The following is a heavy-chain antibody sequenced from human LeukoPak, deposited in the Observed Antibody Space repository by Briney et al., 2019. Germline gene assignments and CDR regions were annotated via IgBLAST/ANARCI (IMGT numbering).Heavy chain of an antibody. CDR2: IYYSGST. CDR3: ARLSSSRLGDY. CDR1: GGSISSYY. D-gene: IGHD3-10*01. J-gene: IGHJ4*02. Sequence: SETLSLTCTVSGGSISSYYWSWIRQPPGKGLEWIGYIYYSGSTNYNPSLKSRVTISVDTSKNQFSLKLSSVTAADTAVYYCARLSSSRLGDYWGQGTLVTVSS. V-gene: IGHV4-59*08.